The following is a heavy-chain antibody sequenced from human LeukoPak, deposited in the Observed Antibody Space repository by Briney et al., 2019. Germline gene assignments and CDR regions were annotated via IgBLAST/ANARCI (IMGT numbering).Heavy chain of an antibody. D-gene: IGHD5-24*01. Sequence: ASVKVSCKASGYTFTTYGINWVRQATGQGLEWMGWMNPSNGNTGFAQKFQSRLTMTRDTSISTAYMELSSLRSEDTAVYYCARGLEMEVAAYWGQGTPITVSS. J-gene: IGHJ4*02. CDR1: GYTFTTYG. V-gene: IGHV1-8*01. CDR2: MNPSNGNT. CDR3: ARGLEMEVAAY.